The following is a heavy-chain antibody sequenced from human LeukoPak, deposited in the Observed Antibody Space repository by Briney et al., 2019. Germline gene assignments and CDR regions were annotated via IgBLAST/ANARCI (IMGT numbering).Heavy chain of an antibody. D-gene: IGHD3-22*01. CDR1: GFTFSSYW. CDR2: IKSDGSAT. Sequence: PGGSLRLSCTASGFTFSSYWMHWVRQGPGKGLVWVSRIKSDGSATSYADPVKGRFTISREKAKNTLYLQMNSLGAEDTAVYYCARGVDYDTSGPDHWGQGTLVTVSS. J-gene: IGHJ4*02. V-gene: IGHV3-74*01. CDR3: ARGVDYDTSGPDH.